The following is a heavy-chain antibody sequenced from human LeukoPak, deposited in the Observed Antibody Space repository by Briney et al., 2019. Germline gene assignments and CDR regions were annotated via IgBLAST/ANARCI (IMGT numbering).Heavy chain of an antibody. CDR2: FKSKTDGGTI. J-gene: IGHJ4*02. V-gene: IGHV3-15*07. CDR1: GFTFNNAW. Sequence: GGSLRLSCAASGFTFNNAWMNWVRQAPGKGLEWVGRFKSKTDGGTIDYAAPVKGRFTISRDDSKNTLYLQMNSLKTEDTAVYYCTTGGYRYGDDYWGQGTLVTVSS. D-gene: IGHD5-18*01. CDR3: TTGGYRYGDDY.